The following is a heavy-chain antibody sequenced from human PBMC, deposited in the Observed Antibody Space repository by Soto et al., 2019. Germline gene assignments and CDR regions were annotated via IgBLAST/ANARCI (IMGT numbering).Heavy chain of an antibody. CDR2: IYYSGST. J-gene: IGHJ6*02. V-gene: IGHV4-31*03. CDR1: GGSISSGGYY. Sequence: PSETLSLTCTVSGGSISSGGYYWSWIRQHPXKGLEWIGYIYYSGSTYYNPSLKSRVTISVDTSKNQFSLKLSSVTAADTAVHYCARAEYSSSSIGYYYYYGMDVWGQGTTVTVSS. D-gene: IGHD6-6*01. CDR3: ARAEYSSSSIGYYYYYGMDV.